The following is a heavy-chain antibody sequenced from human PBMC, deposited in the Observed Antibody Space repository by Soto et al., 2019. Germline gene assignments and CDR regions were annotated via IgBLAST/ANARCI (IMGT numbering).Heavy chain of an antibody. J-gene: IGHJ3*02. D-gene: IGHD3-22*01. CDR1: VFTFSGKKY. CDR2: LYSTDGR. CDR3: ASWLLRQHAFDI. V-gene: IGHV3-53*01. Sequence: RGALLLSCAASVFTFSGKKYLTWFRQAPGKGLEWVSALYSTDGRFYADSVEGRFSTSKDNSKNTFYLQLNSLRPDDTAVYYCASWLLRQHAFDIWGLGTMVTVSS.